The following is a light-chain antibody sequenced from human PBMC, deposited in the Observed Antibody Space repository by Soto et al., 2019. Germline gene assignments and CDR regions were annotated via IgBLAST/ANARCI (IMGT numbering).Light chain of an antibody. Sequence: DIVMTRSPEYLAVSLGERATINCRSSQSILYSSNNKNLIAWYQQKPGQPPKLLIYWASTRQSGVPDRFSGSGSGRDFTLTISSLQAEDVAVYYCQQYYSPPRYTFGQGTRLGIK. CDR1: QSILYSSNNKNL. CDR2: WAS. J-gene: IGKJ2*01. CDR3: QQYYSPPRYT. V-gene: IGKV4-1*01.